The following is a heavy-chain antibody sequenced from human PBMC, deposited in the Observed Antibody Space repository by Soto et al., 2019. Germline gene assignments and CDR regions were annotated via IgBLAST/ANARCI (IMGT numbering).Heavy chain of an antibody. CDR3: ARGGGYDSFDY. J-gene: IGHJ4*02. D-gene: IGHD5-12*01. V-gene: IGHV4-30-2*06. CDR1: GASISYGGFS. CDR2: ISHLEST. Sequence: SETLSLTCTVSGASISYGGFSWSWIRQSPGKGLEWIGYISHLESTYFHPSFKSRLTMSIDRTRNQFSLKLSSVTAADMAVYYCARGGGYDSFDYWGQGVLVTVSS.